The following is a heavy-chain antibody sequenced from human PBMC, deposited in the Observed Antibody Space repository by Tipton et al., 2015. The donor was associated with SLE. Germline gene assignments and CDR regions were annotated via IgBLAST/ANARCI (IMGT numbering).Heavy chain of an antibody. J-gene: IGHJ5*02. D-gene: IGHD2-21*01. CDR1: GGSISSSSYY. V-gene: IGHV4-39*07. Sequence: TLSLTCTVSGGSISSSSYYWGWIRQPPGKGLEWIGSIYYSGSTYYNPSLKSRVTISVDTSKNQFSLKLSSVTAADTAVYYCARVYLSFVVLPASVWIDLWGRGTLVTVSS. CDR3: ARVYLSFVVLPASVWIDL. CDR2: IYYSGST.